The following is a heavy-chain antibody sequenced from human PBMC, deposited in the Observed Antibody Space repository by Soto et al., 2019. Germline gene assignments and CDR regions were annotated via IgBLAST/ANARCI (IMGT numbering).Heavy chain of an antibody. CDR3: ARAIRDQLLCSFDY. CDR2: ISGSGGST. Sequence: GGSLRLSCAASGFTFSSYAMSWVRQAPGKGLEWVSAISGSGGSTYYADSVKGRFTISRDNSKNTLYLQMNSLRAEDTAVYYCARAIRDQLLCSFDYWGQGAQVTVSS. V-gene: IGHV3-23*01. CDR1: GFTFSSYA. D-gene: IGHD2-2*01. J-gene: IGHJ4*02.